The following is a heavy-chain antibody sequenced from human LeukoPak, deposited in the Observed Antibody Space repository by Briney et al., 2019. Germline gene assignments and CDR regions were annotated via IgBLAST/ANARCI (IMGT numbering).Heavy chain of an antibody. CDR1: GFTFSDYY. CDR2: ISSSGSTI. J-gene: IGHJ4*02. CDR3: ARVRWTGNYYFDY. V-gene: IGHV3-11*01. Sequence: GGSLRLSCAASGFTFSDYYMSWIRQAPGKGLEWVSYISSSGSTIYYADSVKGRFTISRDNAKNSLYLQMNSLRAEDTAVYYCARVRWTGNYYFDYWGQGTLVTVSS. D-gene: IGHD3/OR15-3a*01.